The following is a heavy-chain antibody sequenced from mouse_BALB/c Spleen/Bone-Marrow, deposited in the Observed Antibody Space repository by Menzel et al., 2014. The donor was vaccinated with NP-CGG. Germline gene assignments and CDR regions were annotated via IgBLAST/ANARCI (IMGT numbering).Heavy chain of an antibody. Sequence: EVMLVESGGGLVKPGGSLKLSCAASGFTFSDYYMYWVRQTPEKRLEWVATISDGGSYTYYPDSVKGRFTISRDHAKNNLYLQMSSLKSEDTAMYYCANYYGSTWFAYWGQGTLVTVSA. V-gene: IGHV5-4*02. CDR2: ISDGGSYT. CDR3: ANYYGSTWFAY. D-gene: IGHD1-1*01. J-gene: IGHJ3*01. CDR1: GFTFSDYY.